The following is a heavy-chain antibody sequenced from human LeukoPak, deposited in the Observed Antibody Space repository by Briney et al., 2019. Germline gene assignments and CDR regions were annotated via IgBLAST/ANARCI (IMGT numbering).Heavy chain of an antibody. Sequence: GRSLRLSCAASGFTFRGNGMHWVRQAPGKGLEWVANINHDGSDKYYVDSVKGRFTISRDNAKKSLYLQMNSLRAEDTAVYYCARDLFSYGANQDDYWGQGTLVTVSS. D-gene: IGHD5-18*01. CDR2: INHDGSDK. CDR1: GFTFRGNG. J-gene: IGHJ4*02. CDR3: ARDLFSYGANQDDY. V-gene: IGHV3-7*01.